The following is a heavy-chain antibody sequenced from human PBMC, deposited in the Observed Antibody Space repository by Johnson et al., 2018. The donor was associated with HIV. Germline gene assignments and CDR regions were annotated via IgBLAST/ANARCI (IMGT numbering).Heavy chain of an antibody. J-gene: IGHJ3*02. Sequence: VQLVESGGGVVQPGRSLRLSCAASGFTFDDYAMHWVGQAPGKGLEWVSGISWNSGYIVYPGSVKGRFTISRDNSKNTLYLQMNSLRAEDTAVYYCAKQQLVPDDAFDIWGQGTMVNVSS. V-gene: IGHV3-9*01. CDR2: ISWNSGYI. D-gene: IGHD6-6*01. CDR1: GFTFDDYA. CDR3: AKQQLVPDDAFDI.